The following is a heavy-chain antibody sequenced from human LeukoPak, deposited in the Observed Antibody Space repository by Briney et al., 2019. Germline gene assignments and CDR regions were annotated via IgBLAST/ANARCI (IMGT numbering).Heavy chain of an antibody. J-gene: IGHJ6*02. CDR1: GFTVSSNY. CDR3: ARGRYYYGSGSYPDYGMDV. CDR2: IYSGGST. D-gene: IGHD3-10*01. Sequence: PGGSLRLSCAASGFTVSSNYMSWVRRAPGKGLEWVSVIYSGGSTYYADSVKGRFTISRDNSKNTLYLQMNSLRAEDTAVYYCARGRYYYGSGSYPDYGMDVWGQGTTVTVSS. V-gene: IGHV3-66*01.